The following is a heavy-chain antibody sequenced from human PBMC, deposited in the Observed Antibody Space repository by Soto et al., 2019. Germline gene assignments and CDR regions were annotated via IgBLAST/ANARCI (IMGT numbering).Heavy chain of an antibody. J-gene: IGHJ2*01. V-gene: IGHV1-69*06. CDR3: ASEPLSVGPYPRDFDL. CDR1: GGTFTSYA. Sequence: QVLLVQSGAEVKKPGSSVKVSCKASGGTFTSYAFSWVRQAPGQGLEWMGGIIPFFNTATYAQRFHSRVTITADKSTTTGYMARSSMRSADTAVYYCASEPLSVGPYPRDFDLWGRGTQFTVSS. CDR2: IIPFFNTA. D-gene: IGHD1-26*01.